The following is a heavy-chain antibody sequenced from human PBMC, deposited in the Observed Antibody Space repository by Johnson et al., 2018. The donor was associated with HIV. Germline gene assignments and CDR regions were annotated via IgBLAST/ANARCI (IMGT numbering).Heavy chain of an antibody. Sequence: MQLVESGGDLVKPGGSLRLSCAASGFTFRDYYMSWIRQAPGKGLEWVSYISSSGNTIYYADSVKGRFTISRDNAKNSLYLQMNSLRAEDTAVYYCAIIPPGGAGKGADAFDIWGQGTMVTVSS. CDR2: ISSSGNTI. CDR1: GFTFRDYY. D-gene: IGHD1-26*01. J-gene: IGHJ3*02. V-gene: IGHV3-11*04. CDR3: AIIPPGGAGKGADAFDI.